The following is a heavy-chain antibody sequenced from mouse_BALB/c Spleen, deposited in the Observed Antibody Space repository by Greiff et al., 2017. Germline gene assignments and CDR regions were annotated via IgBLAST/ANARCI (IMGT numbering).Heavy chain of an antibody. CDR3: AREDYRYDAWFAY. V-gene: IGHV1S56*01. Sequence: VQLQQSGPELVKPGASVKMSCKASGYTFTSYYIHWVKQRPGQGLEWIGWIYPGDGSTKYNEKFKGKTTLTADKSSSTAYMLLSSLTSEDSAIYFCAREDYRYDAWFAYWGQGTLVTVSA. CDR1: GYTFTSYY. J-gene: IGHJ3*01. D-gene: IGHD2-14*01. CDR2: IYPGDGST.